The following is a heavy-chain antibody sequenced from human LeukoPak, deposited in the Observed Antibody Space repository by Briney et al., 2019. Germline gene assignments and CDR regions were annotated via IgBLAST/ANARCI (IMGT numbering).Heavy chain of an antibody. Sequence: GGSLRLSCAVSGFSFSSYYMHWVRQPPGKGLVWVSRINTAGSGTTYADSVKGRFTISRDNAKNTLYLQMDSLGAEDTAVYYCVRLGGDSEIDYWGQGTLVTVSS. CDR1: GFSFSSYY. D-gene: IGHD5-12*01. CDR3: VRLGGDSEIDY. CDR2: INTAGSGT. J-gene: IGHJ4*02. V-gene: IGHV3-74*01.